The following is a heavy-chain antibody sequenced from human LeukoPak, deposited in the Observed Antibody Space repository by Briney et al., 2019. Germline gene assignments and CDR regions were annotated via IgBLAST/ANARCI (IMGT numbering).Heavy chain of an antibody. CDR2: ISGSGGST. CDR1: GFTFSSYA. V-gene: IGHV3-23*01. D-gene: IGHD3-22*01. J-gene: IGHJ6*03. Sequence: GGSLRLSCAASGFTFSSYAMSWVRQAPGKGLEWVSAISGSGGSTYYADSVKGRFTISRDNSKNTLYLQMNSLRAEDTAVYYCAKDQPEYWITTESYYYMDVWGKGTTVTVSS. CDR3: AKDQPEYWITTESYYYMDV.